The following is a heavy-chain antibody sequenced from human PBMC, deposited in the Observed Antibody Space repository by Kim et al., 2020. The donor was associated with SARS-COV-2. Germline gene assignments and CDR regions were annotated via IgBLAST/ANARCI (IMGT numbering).Heavy chain of an antibody. Sequence: GGSLRLSCAASGFTFSSYGMHWVRQAPGKGLEWVAVISYDGSNKYYADSVKGRFTISRDNSKNTLYLQMNSLRAEDTAVYYCAKDQGYSYGSSWFDPWG. CDR1: GFTFSSYG. J-gene: IGHJ5*02. CDR2: ISYDGSNK. CDR3: AKDQGYSYGSSWFDP. D-gene: IGHD5-18*01. V-gene: IGHV3-30*18.